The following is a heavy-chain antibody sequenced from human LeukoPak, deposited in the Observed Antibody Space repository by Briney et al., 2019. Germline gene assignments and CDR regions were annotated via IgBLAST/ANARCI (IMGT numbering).Heavy chain of an antibody. CDR2: IYYSGST. V-gene: IGHV4-59*01. CDR3: ARSGYSAGFDY. J-gene: IGHJ4*02. Sequence: SETLSLTCTVSGGSISSYYWSWIRQPPGKGLEWMGYIYYSGSTNYNTSLKSRVTTSVGTSKNQFSLQLSSVTAADTAVYYCARSGYSAGFDYWGQGTLVTVSS. CDR1: GGSISSYY. D-gene: IGHD5-18*01.